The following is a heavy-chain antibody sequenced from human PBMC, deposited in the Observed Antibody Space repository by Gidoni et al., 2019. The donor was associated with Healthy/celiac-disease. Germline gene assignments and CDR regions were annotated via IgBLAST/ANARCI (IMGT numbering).Heavy chain of an antibody. V-gene: IGHV4-59*01. D-gene: IGHD1-7*01. CDR3: AREIVTGTNWYFDL. Sequence: QVQLQESGPGLVKPSETLSLTCTVSGGSISSYYWHWIRQPPGKGLDWIGYIYYSGSTNYNPSLKSRVTISVDTSKNQFSLKLSSVTAADTAVYYCAREIVTGTNWYFDLWGRGTLVTVSS. CDR1: GGSISSYY. CDR2: IYYSGST. J-gene: IGHJ2*01.